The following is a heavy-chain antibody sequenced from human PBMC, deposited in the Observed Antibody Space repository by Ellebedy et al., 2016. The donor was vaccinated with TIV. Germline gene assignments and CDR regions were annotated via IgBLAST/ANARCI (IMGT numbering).Heavy chain of an antibody. CDR1: GGTFSSYA. Sequence: SVKVSXXASGGTFSSYAISWVRQAPGQGLEWMGGIIPIFGTTNYAQKFQGRVTITADKSTSTAYMELSSLRSEDTAVYYCASDNYYYDMDVWGQGTTVTVSS. J-gene: IGHJ6*02. CDR3: ASDNYYYDMDV. CDR2: IIPIFGTT. V-gene: IGHV1-69*06.